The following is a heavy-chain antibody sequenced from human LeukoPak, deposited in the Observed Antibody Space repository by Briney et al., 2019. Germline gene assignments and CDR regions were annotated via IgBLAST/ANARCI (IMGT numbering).Heavy chain of an antibody. CDR2: IYHTGST. J-gene: IGHJ5*02. CDR1: GGSISSGLYS. V-gene: IGHV4-30-2*01. CDR3: ARLQYCSGTSCYWFDP. Sequence: SETLSLTCDVSGGSISSGLYSWSWIRQPLGKGLEWIGYIYHTGSTFYNPSLKSRVTISVDTSKNQFSLRLSSVTAADTAVYYCARLQYCSGTSCYWFDPWGQGTLVTVSS. D-gene: IGHD2-2*01.